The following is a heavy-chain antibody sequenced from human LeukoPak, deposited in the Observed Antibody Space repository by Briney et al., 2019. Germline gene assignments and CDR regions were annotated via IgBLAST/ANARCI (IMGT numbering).Heavy chain of an antibody. CDR3: ARGLVVATSELDY. CDR1: GYTFTSHY. Sequence: ASVKVSCKASGYTFTSHYMHWVRQAPGHGLEWMGIIDPSGGTTRYAQKFQGRVTMTRDTSTSTVYMELSSLRSEDTAVYYCARGLVVATSELDYWGQGTLVTVPS. D-gene: IGHD1-26*01. V-gene: IGHV1-46*01. CDR2: IDPSGGTT. J-gene: IGHJ4*02.